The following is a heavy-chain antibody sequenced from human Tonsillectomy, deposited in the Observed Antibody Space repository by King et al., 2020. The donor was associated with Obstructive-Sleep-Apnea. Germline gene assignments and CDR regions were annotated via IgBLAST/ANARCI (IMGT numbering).Heavy chain of an antibody. CDR2: IIPIFGTP. D-gene: IGHD3-22*01. CDR1: GGTFSTYT. J-gene: IGHJ4*02. Sequence: LQLVQSGAEVKKPGSSVKVSCKTSGGTFSTYTISWVRQAPGQGLEWMGGIIPIFGTPNYAQKVQDRLTITADESTTTVYMELDSLRSDDTAVYYCARDRGGYNDGSGYFWGQGTLVTVSS. CDR3: ARDRGGYNDGSGYF. V-gene: IGHV1-69*01.